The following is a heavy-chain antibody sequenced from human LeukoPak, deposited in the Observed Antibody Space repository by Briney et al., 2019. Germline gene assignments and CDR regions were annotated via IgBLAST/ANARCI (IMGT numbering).Heavy chain of an antibody. D-gene: IGHD5-18*01. V-gene: IGHV3-53*05. J-gene: IGHJ4*02. CDR3: ARGDTAMVFDY. CDR1: GFTVSSNY. Sequence: GGSLRLSCAASGFTVSSNYMSWVRQAPGKGLEWVSVIYSGGSTYYADSVKGRFTISRDNSKNTLYLQMNSLRAEDTAVYYCARGDTAMVFDYWGQGTLVTVSS. CDR2: IYSGGST.